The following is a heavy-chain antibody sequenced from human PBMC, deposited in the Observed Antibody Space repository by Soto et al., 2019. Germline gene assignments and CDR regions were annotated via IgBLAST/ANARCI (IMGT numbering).Heavy chain of an antibody. Sequence: QVQLVESGGGVVQPGRSLRLSCAASGFTFSSYAMHWVRQAPGKGLEWVAVISYDGSNKYYADSVKGRFTISRENSKNTLYMQMNSLRAEDTAVYYCAREQVWLRVAVYWGQGTLVTVSS. CDR3: AREQVWLRVAVY. J-gene: IGHJ4*02. V-gene: IGHV3-30-3*01. CDR2: ISYDGSNK. CDR1: GFTFSSYA. D-gene: IGHD5-18*01.